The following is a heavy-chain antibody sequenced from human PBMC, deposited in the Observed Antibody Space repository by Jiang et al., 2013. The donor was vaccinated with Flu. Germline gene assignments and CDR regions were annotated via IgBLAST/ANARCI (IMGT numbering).Heavy chain of an antibody. D-gene: IGHD1-1*01. Sequence: PSETLSLTCTVSGGSISSYYWSWIRQPPGKGLEWIGYIYYSGSTNYNPSLKSRVTISVDTSKNQFSLKLSSVTAADTAVYYCARHIWNPTGFWFDPWGQGTLVTVSS. CDR3: ARHIWNPTGFWFDP. CDR2: IYYSGST. V-gene: IGHV4-59*08. J-gene: IGHJ5*02. CDR1: GGSISSYY.